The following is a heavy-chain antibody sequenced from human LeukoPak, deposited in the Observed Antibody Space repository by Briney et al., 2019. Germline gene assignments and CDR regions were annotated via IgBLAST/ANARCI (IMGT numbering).Heavy chain of an antibody. J-gene: IGHJ3*02. D-gene: IGHD5-18*01. CDR3: ARHAGYVDDAFDI. CDR2: IYHSGST. CDR1: VGSIGTYY. Sequence: PSETLSLTCTVSVGSIGTYYWSWIRQPPGKGLERIGSIYHSGSTYYNPSLKSRVTISVDTSKNQFSLKLSSVTAADTAVYYCARHAGYVDDAFDIWGQGTMVTVSS. V-gene: IGHV4-59*08.